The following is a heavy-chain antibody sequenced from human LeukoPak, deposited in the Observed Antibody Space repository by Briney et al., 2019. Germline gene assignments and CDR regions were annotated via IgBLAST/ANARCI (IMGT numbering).Heavy chain of an antibody. J-gene: IGHJ3*02. Sequence: GGSLRLSCAASGFTFSTYVMTWVRQAPGKGLEWVSAISGSGGSTYYADSVKGRFTISRDNSKNTLYLQMNSLRAEDTAMYYCARAPMSYDSSGFGGAFDIWGQGTMVTVSS. CDR1: GFTFSTYV. V-gene: IGHV3-23*01. CDR3: ARAPMSYDSSGFGGAFDI. D-gene: IGHD3-22*01. CDR2: ISGSGGST.